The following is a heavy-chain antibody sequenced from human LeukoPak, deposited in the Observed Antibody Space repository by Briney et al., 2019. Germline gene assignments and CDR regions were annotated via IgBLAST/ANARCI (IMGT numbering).Heavy chain of an antibody. D-gene: IGHD3-10*01. V-gene: IGHV4-39*07. CDR2: IYYSGST. J-gene: IGHJ4*02. Sequence: SETLSLTCTVSGGSISSSSYYWGWIRQPPGKGLEWIGSIYYSGSTYYNPSLKSRVTISVDTSKNQFSLNLSSVTAADTAVYYCARDRGVVLVWFGEVDYWGQGTLVTVSS. CDR3: ARDRGVVLVWFGEVDY. CDR1: GGSISSSSYY.